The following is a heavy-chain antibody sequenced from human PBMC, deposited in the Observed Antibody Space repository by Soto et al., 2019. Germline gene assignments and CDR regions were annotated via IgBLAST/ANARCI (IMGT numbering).Heavy chain of an antibody. V-gene: IGHV3-11*01. CDR1: GFSFRDYY. D-gene: IGHD1-26*01. J-gene: IGHJ3*02. Sequence: PGGSLRLSCAASGFSFRDYYMSWIRQAPGKGLEDISYISGSGNTIYYADSVKGRFLIPRDNAKNSLFLQMNSLRADDTAVYYCARDHYYAFDIWGQGTMVTVSS. CDR3: ARDHYYAFDI. CDR2: ISGSGNTI.